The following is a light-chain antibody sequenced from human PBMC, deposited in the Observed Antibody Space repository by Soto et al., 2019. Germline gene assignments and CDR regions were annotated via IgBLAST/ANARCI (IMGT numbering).Light chain of an antibody. CDR3: QQYAGSPWT. Sequence: EVVLTQSPGTLSLSPGERATLSCRASQSLSSSYLAWYQHKPGQAPRLLIYGASSRATGIPDRFSGSGSGTDFTLTISRLEPEDFAVYYCQQYAGSPWTFAQGTKVDI. CDR2: GAS. J-gene: IGKJ1*01. V-gene: IGKV3-20*01. CDR1: QSLSSSY.